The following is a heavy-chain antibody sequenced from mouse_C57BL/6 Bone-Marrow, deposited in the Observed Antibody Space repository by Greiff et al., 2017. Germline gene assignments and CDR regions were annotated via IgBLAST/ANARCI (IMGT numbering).Heavy chain of an antibody. Sequence: EVQLVESGGGLVQSGRSLRLSCATSGFTFSDFYMAWVRQAPGKGLEWIAASRNKANDYTTEYSASVKGRFIVSRDTSQTILYLQMNALRAEATAIYYCARDADYGNSRDWYFDVWGTGTTVTVSS. CDR2: SRNKANDYTT. D-gene: IGHD2-1*01. J-gene: IGHJ1*03. CDR3: ARDADYGNSRDWYFDV. CDR1: GFTFSDFY. V-gene: IGHV7-1*01.